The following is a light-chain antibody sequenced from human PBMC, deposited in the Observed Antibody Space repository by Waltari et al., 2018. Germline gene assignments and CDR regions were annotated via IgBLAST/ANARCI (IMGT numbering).Light chain of an antibody. CDR3: MQGTHWPWT. V-gene: IGKV2-30*02. CDR1: QSLVHSDGKTY. Sequence: DVVMTQSPLSLPVTLGQPASISCRSSQSLVHSDGKTYLNWFHQRPGQSPRRLIYKVSNRDSGVPDRFSGSGSGTDFTLKISSVEAEDVGVYYCMQGTHWPWTFGQGTKVEIK. J-gene: IGKJ1*01. CDR2: KVS.